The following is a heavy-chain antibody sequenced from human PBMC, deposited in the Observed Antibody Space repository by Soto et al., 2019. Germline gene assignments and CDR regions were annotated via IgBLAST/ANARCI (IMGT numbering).Heavy chain of an antibody. CDR3: TRAEGGGGSWHAS. CDR1: GDIFNRYT. CDR2: IVPVLGLP. J-gene: IGHJ5*02. D-gene: IGHD3-16*01. V-gene: IGHV1-69*02. Sequence: QVHLVQSGAVVKKPGSSVRVACKTSGDIFNRYTIGWVRQAPGRGLKWMGRIVPVLGLPNYAQKFRGRITITADKSASSVYMDLNSLQSGDTALYYCTRAEGGGGSWHASWGQGTLVTVSS.